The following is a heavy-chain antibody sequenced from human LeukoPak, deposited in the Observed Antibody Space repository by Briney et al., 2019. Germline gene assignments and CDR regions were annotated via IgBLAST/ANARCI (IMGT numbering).Heavy chain of an antibody. J-gene: IGHJ4*02. CDR3: ARAEMQVGSCTSTNCLFDH. Sequence: GGSLRLSCAASGFTFSSYWMHWVRHVPGKGLLWVSCIKTDGSDTTYADSVKGRFTISRDNARNTLFLQMNSLTVEDTAVYYCARAEMQVGSCTSTNCLFDHWGQGTLVTVSS. CDR1: GFTFSSYW. D-gene: IGHD2-2*01. CDR2: IKTDGSDT. V-gene: IGHV3-74*01.